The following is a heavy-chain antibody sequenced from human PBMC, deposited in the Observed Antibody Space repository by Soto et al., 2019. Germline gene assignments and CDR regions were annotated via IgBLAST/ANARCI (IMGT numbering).Heavy chain of an antibody. CDR3: ARDPLYDYIWGSYRYGYFDY. Sequence: QVQLVQSGAEVKKPGASVKVSCKASGYTFTSYGISWVRQAPGQGLEWMGWISAYNGNTNYAQKLQGRVTKNTDTSTSTAYMEPRSLRSDDTAVYYCARDPLYDYIWGSYRYGYFDYRGPGTLVTVSS. V-gene: IGHV1-18*01. D-gene: IGHD3-16*02. CDR2: ISAYNGNT. J-gene: IGHJ4*02. CDR1: GYTFTSYG.